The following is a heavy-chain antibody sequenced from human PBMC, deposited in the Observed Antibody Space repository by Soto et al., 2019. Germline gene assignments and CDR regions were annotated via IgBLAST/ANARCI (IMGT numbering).Heavy chain of an antibody. J-gene: IGHJ5*02. CDR1: GGTFSSYT. Sequence: SVKVSCKASGGTFSSYTISWVRQAPGQGLEWMGRIIPILGIANYAQKFQGRVTITADKSTSTAYMELSSLRSEDTAVYYCASTITMVRGVIFYSWFDPWDQGTLVTVSS. V-gene: IGHV1-69*02. CDR2: IIPILGIA. D-gene: IGHD3-10*01. CDR3: ASTITMVRGVIFYSWFDP.